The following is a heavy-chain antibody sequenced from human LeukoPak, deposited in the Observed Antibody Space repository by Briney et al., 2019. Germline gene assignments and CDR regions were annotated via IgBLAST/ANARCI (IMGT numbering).Heavy chain of an antibody. CDR3: ARGPTLYYFDY. J-gene: IGHJ4*02. CDR2: IFYSGST. Sequence: SETLSLTCTVSGGSISSYYWSWIRQSPGKGLQWIGYIFYSGSTNYNPSLKSRVTISVDTSKNQFSLNLTSVTAADTALYYCARGPTLYYFDYWGQGTLVTVSS. V-gene: IGHV4-59*01. CDR1: GGSISSYY. D-gene: IGHD1-1*01.